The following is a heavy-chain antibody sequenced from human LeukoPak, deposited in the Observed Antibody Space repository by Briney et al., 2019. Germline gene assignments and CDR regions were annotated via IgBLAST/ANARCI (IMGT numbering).Heavy chain of an antibody. Sequence: SETLSLTCAVSGGSISSGGYSWSWIRQPPGKGLEWIGYIYHSGSTYYNPSLKSRVTISVDRSKNQFSLKLSSVTAADTAVYYCARFGILPAMWSYWGQGTLVTVSS. CDR1: GGSISSGGYS. V-gene: IGHV4-30-2*01. CDR3: ARFGILPAMWSY. CDR2: IYHSGST. D-gene: IGHD2-2*01. J-gene: IGHJ4*02.